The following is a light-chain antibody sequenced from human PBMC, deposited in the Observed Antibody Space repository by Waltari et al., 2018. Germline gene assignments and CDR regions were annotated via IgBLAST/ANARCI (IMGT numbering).Light chain of an antibody. Sequence: EIVLTQSPATLSLSPGERATLSCRASQSVGSYLAWYQQKPGQAPRLLIYDASNRATCIPARFSGSGSGTDFTLTISSLEPEDFAGYYCQQRSNWPRLTFGGGTKVEIK. CDR3: QQRSNWPRLT. V-gene: IGKV3-11*01. J-gene: IGKJ4*01. CDR1: QSVGSY. CDR2: DAS.